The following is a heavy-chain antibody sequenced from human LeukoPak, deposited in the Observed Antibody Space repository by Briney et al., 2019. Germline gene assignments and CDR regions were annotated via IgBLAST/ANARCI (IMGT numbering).Heavy chain of an antibody. D-gene: IGHD6-13*01. Sequence: PRGSLRLSCAASGFTVSSNYMSWVRQAPGKGLEWVSVIYSGGSTYYADSVKGRFTISRDNSKNTLYLRMNSLRAEDTAVYYCARDDKRPYSSSWYVDYWGQGTLVTVSS. J-gene: IGHJ4*02. CDR3: ARDDKRPYSSSWYVDY. CDR1: GFTVSSNY. CDR2: IYSGGST. V-gene: IGHV3-53*01.